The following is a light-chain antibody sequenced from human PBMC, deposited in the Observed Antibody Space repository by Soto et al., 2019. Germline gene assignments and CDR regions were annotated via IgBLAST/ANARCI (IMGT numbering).Light chain of an antibody. V-gene: IGLV3-1*01. CDR3: QAWDSSTVV. J-gene: IGLJ2*01. Sequence: SSELTQPPSVSVSPVQTATITCSGDKLGDKFASWYQQKPGQSPALVIYQDTKRPSGIPERVSGSNSGNTATLTISGTQAMDEADYYCQAWDSSTVVFGGGTKLTVL. CDR2: QDT. CDR1: KLGDKF.